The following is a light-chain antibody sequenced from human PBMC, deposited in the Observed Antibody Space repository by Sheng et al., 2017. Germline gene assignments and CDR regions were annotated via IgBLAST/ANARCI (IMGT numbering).Light chain of an antibody. CDR1: QSVSSS. CDR3: QQYGSSRIT. Sequence: EIVLTQSPATLSLSPGERATLSCRASQSVSSSLAWYQQKPGQAPRLLIYDASNRATGIPDRFSGSGSGTDFTLTISRLEPEDFAVYYCQQYGSSRITFGQGTRLEIK. J-gene: IGKJ5*01. CDR2: DAS. V-gene: IGKV3-20*01.